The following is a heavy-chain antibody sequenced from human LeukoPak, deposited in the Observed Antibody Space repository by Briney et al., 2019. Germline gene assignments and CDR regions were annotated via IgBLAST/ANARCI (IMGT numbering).Heavy chain of an antibody. CDR2: INPSGGST. V-gene: IGHV1-46*01. Sequence: ASVKVSCKASGYTFTSYGISWVRQAPGQGLEWMGIINPSGGSTSYAQKFQGRVTMTRDMSTSTVYMELSSLRSEDTAVYYCARGYSSSWSHQYYFDYWGQGTLVTVSS. CDR3: ARGYSSSWSHQYYFDY. CDR1: GYTFTSYG. D-gene: IGHD6-13*01. J-gene: IGHJ4*02.